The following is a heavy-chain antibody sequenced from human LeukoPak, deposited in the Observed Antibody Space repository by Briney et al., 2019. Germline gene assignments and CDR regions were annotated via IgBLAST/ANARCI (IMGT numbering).Heavy chain of an antibody. D-gene: IGHD6-19*01. CDR1: GYTLTELS. V-gene: IGHV1-24*01. CDR3: ARDNGPRVAGNAFDI. CDR2: FDPEDGET. J-gene: IGHJ3*02. Sequence: ASVKVSCKVSGYTLTELSMHWVRQAPGKGLEWMGGFDPEDGETIYAQKLQGRVTLTTDTSTSTAYMELRSLRSDDTAVYYCARDNGPRVAGNAFDIWGQGTMVTVSS.